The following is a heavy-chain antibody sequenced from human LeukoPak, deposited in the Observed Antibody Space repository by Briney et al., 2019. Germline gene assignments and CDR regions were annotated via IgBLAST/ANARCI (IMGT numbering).Heavy chain of an antibody. CDR1: GFTFSSYV. Sequence: PGGSLRLSCAASGFTFSSYVMSWVRQAPGKGLEWVSFISASGGSTYYAGPVKGRFTISRDNSKNTLFLQMSSLRAEDTAVYYCAKDLGDSGGYNPFDFWGQGTLVTVSS. V-gene: IGHV3-23*01. CDR2: ISASGGST. D-gene: IGHD3-22*01. CDR3: AKDLGDSGGYNPFDF. J-gene: IGHJ4*02.